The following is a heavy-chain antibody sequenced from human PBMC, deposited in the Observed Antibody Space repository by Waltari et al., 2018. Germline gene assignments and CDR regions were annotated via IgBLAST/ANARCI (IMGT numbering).Heavy chain of an antibody. D-gene: IGHD3-9*01. J-gene: IGHJ4*02. Sequence: QVQLQESGPGLVKPSETLSLTCTVSGRSISSYYWSWIRPPPGKGLEWIGYIYYSGSTNYNPALKSRVTISVDTSKNQFSLKLSSVTAADTAVYYCARGGHYDILMDYWGQGTLVTVSS. CDR1: GRSISSYY. V-gene: IGHV4-59*13. CDR2: IYYSGST. CDR3: ARGGHYDILMDY.